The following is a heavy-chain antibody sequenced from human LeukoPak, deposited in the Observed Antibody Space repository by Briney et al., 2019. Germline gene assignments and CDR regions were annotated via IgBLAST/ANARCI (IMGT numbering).Heavy chain of an antibody. V-gene: IGHV1-8*01. CDR2: MNPNSGNT. J-gene: IGHJ6*03. D-gene: IGHD3-10*01. CDR3: ARVMRRGRPDLTVLLWFGELRRVYYYMDV. CDR1: GYTFTSYD. Sequence: ASVKVSCKASGYTFTSYDINWVRQATGQGLEWMGWMNPNSGNTGYAQKFQGRVTMTRNTSISTAYMELSSLRSEDTAVYYCARVMRRGRPDLTVLLWFGELRRVYYYMDVWGKGTTVSVSS.